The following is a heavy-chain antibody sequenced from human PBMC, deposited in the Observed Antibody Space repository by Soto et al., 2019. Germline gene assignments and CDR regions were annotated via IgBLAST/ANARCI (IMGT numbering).Heavy chain of an antibody. CDR1: GGSISSYY. V-gene: IGHV4-4*07. CDR3: GREGAAVADSFYYYYGIDV. D-gene: IGHD6-19*01. J-gene: IGHJ6*02. CDR2: IYTSGST. Sequence: SETLSLTCTVSGGSISSYYWSWIRQPAGKGLEWIGRIYTSGSTNYNPSLKSRVTMSVDTSKNQFSLKLSSVTAADTAVYYCGREGAAVADSFYYYYGIDVWGQGTTVTVSS.